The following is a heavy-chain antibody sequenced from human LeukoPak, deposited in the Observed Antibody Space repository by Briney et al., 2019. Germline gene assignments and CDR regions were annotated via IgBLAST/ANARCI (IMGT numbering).Heavy chain of an antibody. CDR1: GFTFSSYA. Sequence: GGSLRLSCAASGFTFSSYAMHWVRQAPGKGLEWVAVISYDGSNKYYADSVKGRFTISRDNSKNTLYLQMNSLRAEDTAVYYCARVYSSSSAFDYWGQGTLVTVSS. V-gene: IGHV3-30-3*01. J-gene: IGHJ4*02. D-gene: IGHD6-6*01. CDR2: ISYDGSNK. CDR3: ARVYSSSSAFDY.